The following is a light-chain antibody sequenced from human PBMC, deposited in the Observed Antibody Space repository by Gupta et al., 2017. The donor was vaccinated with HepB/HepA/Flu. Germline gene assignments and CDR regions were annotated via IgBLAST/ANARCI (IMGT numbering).Light chain of an antibody. CDR3: QQYKSYPLT. CDR1: QRSSSW. V-gene: IGKV1-5*03. CDR2: KAS. Sequence: DIQMTQSPSTLSASVGDRVTITCRASQRSSSWLAWYQQKPGKAPKLLIYKASSLESGVPSRFSGSGSGTEFTLTISSLQPDDFATDYCQQYKSYPLTCGGGTKVEIK. J-gene: IGKJ4*01.